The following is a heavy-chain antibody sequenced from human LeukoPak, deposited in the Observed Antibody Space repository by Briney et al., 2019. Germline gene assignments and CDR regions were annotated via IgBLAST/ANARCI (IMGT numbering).Heavy chain of an antibody. Sequence: GGSLRLSCAASGFTFSSYAMSWVRQAPGKGLEWVSAISGSGGSTYYADSVKGRFTISRDNAKNTLYLQMNSLRAEDTAVYYCASPYSSSSDNWFDPWGQGTLVTVSS. J-gene: IGHJ5*02. CDR3: ASPYSSSSDNWFDP. V-gene: IGHV3-23*01. D-gene: IGHD6-13*01. CDR2: ISGSGGST. CDR1: GFTFSSYA.